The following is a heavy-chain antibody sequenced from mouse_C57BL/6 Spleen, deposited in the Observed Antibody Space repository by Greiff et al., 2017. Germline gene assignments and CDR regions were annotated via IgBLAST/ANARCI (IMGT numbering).Heavy chain of an antibody. CDR2: IDPSDSYT. D-gene: IGHD2-2*01. Sequence: QVQLQQPGAELVKPGASVKLSCKASGYTFTSYWMQWVKQRPGQGLEWIGEIDPSDSYTNYNQKFKGKATLTVDTSSSTAYMQLSSLTSEDSAVYYCARKGYDVGWFAYWGQGTLVTVSA. CDR1: GYTFTSYW. V-gene: IGHV1-50*01. J-gene: IGHJ3*01. CDR3: ARKGYDVGWFAY.